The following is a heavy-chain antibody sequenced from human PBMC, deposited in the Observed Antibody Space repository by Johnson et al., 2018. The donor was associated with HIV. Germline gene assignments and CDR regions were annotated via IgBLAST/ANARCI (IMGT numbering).Heavy chain of an antibody. Sequence: EVQLVESGGTVVRPGGSLRLSCAASGFNLDDYGMSWVRQAPGKGLEWVSGVNWNADTTSYAGSVKGRFTISRDTAKKSLYLQMNSLRAEDTAVYYCAREIGGSYYRDAFDIWGQGTMVTVSS. CDR2: VNWNADTT. D-gene: IGHD1-26*01. CDR3: AREIGGSYYRDAFDI. CDR1: GFNLDDYG. V-gene: IGHV3-20*04. J-gene: IGHJ3*02.